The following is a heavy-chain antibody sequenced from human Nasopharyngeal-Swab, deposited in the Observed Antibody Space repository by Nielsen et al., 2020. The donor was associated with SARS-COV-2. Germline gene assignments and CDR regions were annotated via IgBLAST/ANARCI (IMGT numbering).Heavy chain of an antibody. D-gene: IGHD1-14*01. Sequence: GESLKISCAASGFTFSSYAMHWVRQAPGKGLEGVAVISYDESNKYYADSVKGRFTISRDNSKNTLYLQMNSLRAEDTAVYYCARSEPYFDYWGQGTLVTVSS. J-gene: IGHJ4*02. V-gene: IGHV3-30*04. CDR1: GFTFSSYA. CDR2: ISYDESNK. CDR3: ARSEPYFDY.